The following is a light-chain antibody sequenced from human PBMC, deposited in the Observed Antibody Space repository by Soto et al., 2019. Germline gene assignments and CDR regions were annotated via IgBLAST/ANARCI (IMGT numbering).Light chain of an antibody. J-gene: IGKJ4*01. V-gene: IGKV1-39*01. CDR2: AAS. CDR1: QSVSTS. CDR3: QHSFSTLLS. Sequence: DIQMTQSPSSLSAAVGDRITITCRASQSVSTSVTWYQHKPGRAPKAMISAASSLQSGVPSRFSGSGCLTHFTLTISGLQPEYVATYYYQHSFSTLLSFGGGTHVEIQ.